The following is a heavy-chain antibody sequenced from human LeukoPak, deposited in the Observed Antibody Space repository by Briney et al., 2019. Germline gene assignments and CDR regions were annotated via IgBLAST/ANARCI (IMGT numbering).Heavy chain of an antibody. CDR3: ARGNTVTYFVS. J-gene: IGHJ5*02. V-gene: IGHV3-23*01. CDR1: GFTFSRYP. CDR2: LSAAGGGT. Sequence: QPGGSLRLSCAASGFTFSRYPMSWVRQAPGKGLEWVSTLSAAGGGTYYADSVRGRFTISRDNSKNTLYLQMNTLRAEDTAVYYCARGNTVTYFVSWGQGTLVTLSS. D-gene: IGHD4-17*01.